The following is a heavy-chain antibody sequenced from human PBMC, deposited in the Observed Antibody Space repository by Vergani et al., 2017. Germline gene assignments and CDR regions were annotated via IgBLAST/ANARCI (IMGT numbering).Heavy chain of an antibody. CDR2: IYYSGST. D-gene: IGHD6-13*01. CDR3: ARDTVAAAGLFDY. J-gene: IGHJ4*02. V-gene: IGHV4-59*01. Sequence: QVQLQESGPGLVKPSETLSLTCTVSGGSISSYYWSWIRQPPGKGLEWIGYIYYSGSTNYNPSLKSRVTISVDTSKNQFSLKLGSVTAADTAVYYCARDTVAAAGLFDYWGQGTLVTVTS. CDR1: GGSISSYY.